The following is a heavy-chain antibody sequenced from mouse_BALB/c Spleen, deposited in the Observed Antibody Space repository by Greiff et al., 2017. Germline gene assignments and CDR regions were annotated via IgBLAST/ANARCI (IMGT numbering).Heavy chain of an antibody. CDR1: GDSITSGY. CDR3: ARYPFYYGSSYGYFDV. J-gene: IGHJ1*01. D-gene: IGHD1-1*01. Sequence: EVHLVESGPSLVKPSQTLSLTCSVTGDSITSGYWNWIRKFPGNKLEYMGYISYSGSTYYNPSLKSRISITRDTSKNQYYLQLNSVTTEDTATYYCARYPFYYGSSYGYFDVWGAGTTVTVSS. V-gene: IGHV3-8*02. CDR2: ISYSGST.